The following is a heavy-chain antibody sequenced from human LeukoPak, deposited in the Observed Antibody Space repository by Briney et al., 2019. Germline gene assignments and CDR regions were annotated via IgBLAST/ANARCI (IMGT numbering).Heavy chain of an antibody. CDR3: ARDGDLDPDYGDFPI. Sequence: PGGSLRLSCAASGFTFSSYSMNWVRQAPGKGLEWVSSISSSSYIYYADSVKGRFTISRDNAKNSLYLQMNSLRAEDTAVYYCARDGDLDPDYGDFPIWGQGTLVTVSS. CDR1: GFTFSSYS. D-gene: IGHD4-17*01. V-gene: IGHV3-21*01. J-gene: IGHJ4*02. CDR2: ISSSSYI.